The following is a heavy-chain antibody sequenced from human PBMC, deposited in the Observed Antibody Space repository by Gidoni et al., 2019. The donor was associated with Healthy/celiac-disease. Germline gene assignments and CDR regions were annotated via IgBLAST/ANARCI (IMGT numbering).Heavy chain of an antibody. V-gene: IGHV1-46*02. Sequence: QVQLVQSGAEVKKPGASVKVSCKASGYTFNSYYMHWVRHAPVQGLEWMVIIKPSGGSTIYAQNFQVRVTMTRYTSTSTVYMELSSLRSEYTSVYYCARDYYDSSGYYYVDYWGQGTLVTVSS. CDR2: IKPSGGST. CDR1: GYTFNSYY. CDR3: ARDYYDSSGYYYVDY. J-gene: IGHJ4*02. D-gene: IGHD3-22*01.